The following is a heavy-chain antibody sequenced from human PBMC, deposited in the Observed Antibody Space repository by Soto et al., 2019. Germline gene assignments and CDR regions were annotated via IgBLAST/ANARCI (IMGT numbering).Heavy chain of an antibody. CDR3: GLERTGTGGFDY. V-gene: IGHV1-2*02. Sequence: ASVNVSCKASGHTFTGHHMHWVRQAPGQGLEWMTLINLDSGDTIYAQKFQGRVTTTRDTSITTAYMDLSGLRYDDTAVYYCGLERTGTGGFDYWGQGTQVTVSS. CDR1: GHTFTGHH. D-gene: IGHD1-1*01. CDR2: INLDSGDT. J-gene: IGHJ4*02.